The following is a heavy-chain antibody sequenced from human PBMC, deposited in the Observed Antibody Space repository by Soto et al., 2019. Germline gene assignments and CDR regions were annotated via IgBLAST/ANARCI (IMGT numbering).Heavy chain of an antibody. CDR1: GGSFSGYY. V-gene: IGHV4-34*01. J-gene: IGHJ4*02. D-gene: IGHD3-3*02. CDR3: ARGLELDY. CDR2: INHSGST. Sequence: SETLSLTCAVYGGSFSGYYWSWIRQPPGKGLEWIGEINHSGSTNYNPSLKSRVTISVDTSKNQFSLKLSSVTAADTAVYYCARGLELDYWGQGTLVTVSS.